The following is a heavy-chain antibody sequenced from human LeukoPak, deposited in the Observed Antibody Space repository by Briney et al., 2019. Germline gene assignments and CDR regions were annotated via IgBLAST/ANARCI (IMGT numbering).Heavy chain of an antibody. CDR1: GFTISNRN. J-gene: IGHJ4*02. CDR2: ISSSSTYM. V-gene: IGHV3-21*01. D-gene: IGHD5-12*01. Sequence: PGGSLRLSCAASGFTISNRNMNWVRQAPGKGLEWVSSISSSSTYMYYADSVKGRFTISRDNAKISLYLQMNSLRAEDTAVYYCAEVAGSGYWGQGTLVTVSS. CDR3: AEVAGSGY.